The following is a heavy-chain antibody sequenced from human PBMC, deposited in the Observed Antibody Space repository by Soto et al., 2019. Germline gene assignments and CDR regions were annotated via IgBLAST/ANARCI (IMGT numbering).Heavy chain of an antibody. CDR1: GDSISSSGYY. V-gene: IGHV4-39*01. J-gene: IGHJ4*02. CDR2: NSYKGTP. D-gene: IGHD3-22*01. Sequence: SETLSLTCTVSGDSISSSGYYWGWIRQPPGKGLEWIACNSYKGTPYYSPSLKSRVSISVDTPRNQFSLRLSSVTAADTAVFYCARSTFWYYHETSCYYGLDNWGEGTPVTVHS. CDR3: ARSTFWYYHETSCYYGLDN.